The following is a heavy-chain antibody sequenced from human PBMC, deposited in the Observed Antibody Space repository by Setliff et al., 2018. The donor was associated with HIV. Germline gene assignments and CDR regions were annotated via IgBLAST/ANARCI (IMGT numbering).Heavy chain of an antibody. V-gene: IGHV4-38-2*01. CDR3: MRGRSITIFGVAYFDF. Sequence: PSETLSLTCAVSSYSISTAYYWGWIRQPPGKGLEWIGSVYHSGTTYYNPSLKSPVTISVDMSNNQFSLKVTSVTAADTAVYYCMRGRSITIFGVAYFDFWGQGTQVTVSS. J-gene: IGHJ4*02. CDR1: SYSISTAYY. D-gene: IGHD3-3*01. CDR2: VYHSGTT.